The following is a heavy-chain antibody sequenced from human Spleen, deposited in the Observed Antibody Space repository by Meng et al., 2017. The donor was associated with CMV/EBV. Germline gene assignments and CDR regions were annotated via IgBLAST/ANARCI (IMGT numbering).Heavy chain of an antibody. V-gene: IGHV3-23*01. CDR3: AKGEWELPTFSDS. CDR2: INDNGRTS. J-gene: IGHJ4*02. CDR1: GFTFSNYA. D-gene: IGHD1-26*01. Sequence: ETLSLTCAASGFTFSNYAMTWVRQAPGQGLEYVSTINDNGRTSFYADSAKGRFTISRDNSKNTVFLQMNSLTADDTAVYYCAKGEWELPTFSDSWGQGILVTVSS.